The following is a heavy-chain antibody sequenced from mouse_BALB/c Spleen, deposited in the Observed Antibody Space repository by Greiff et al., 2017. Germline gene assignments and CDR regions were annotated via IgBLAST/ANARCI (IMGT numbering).Heavy chain of an antibody. Sequence: EVKLEQSGAGLVQPGGSRKLSCAASGFTFSSFGMHWVRQAPEQGLEWVAYISSGSSTIYYADTVKGRFTISRDNPKNTLFLQMTSLRSEDTAMYYCARTTGKPDYAMDYWGQGTSVTVSS. D-gene: IGHD4-1*02. CDR2: ISSGSSTI. CDR1: GFTFSSFG. V-gene: IGHV5-17*02. CDR3: ARTTGKPDYAMDY. J-gene: IGHJ4*01.